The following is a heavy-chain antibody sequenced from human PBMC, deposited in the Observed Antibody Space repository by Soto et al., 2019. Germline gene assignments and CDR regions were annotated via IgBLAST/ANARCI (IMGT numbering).Heavy chain of an antibody. J-gene: IGHJ4*02. Sequence: EVQLVESGGGLVQPGRSLRLSCAASGFSFNVYAMHWVRQIPGKGLEWVSGTNWNGDNIGYADSVKGRFTIFRDNAQNSLYLQVHSLISEDTALYYCAKDVGSVARNLEYWGQGTLVTVSS. CDR1: GFSFNVYA. CDR2: TNWNGDNI. CDR3: AKDVGSVARNLEY. D-gene: IGHD5-12*01. V-gene: IGHV3-9*01.